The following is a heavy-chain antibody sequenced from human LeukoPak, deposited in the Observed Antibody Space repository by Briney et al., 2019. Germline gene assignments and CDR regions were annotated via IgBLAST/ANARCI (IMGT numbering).Heavy chain of an antibody. D-gene: IGHD3-22*01. CDR3: ARDYYDSSGYYNWFDP. CDR2: VSYSGAT. J-gene: IGHJ5*02. Sequence: PSQTLSLTCAVSGGSISSGGYSWNWIRQPPGKGLEWIGYVSYSGATYYNPSLKSRLTISIDTSKNQFSLKLSSVTAADTAVYYCARDYYDSSGYYNWFDPWGQGTLVTVSS. CDR1: GGSISSGGYS. V-gene: IGHV4-30-4*07.